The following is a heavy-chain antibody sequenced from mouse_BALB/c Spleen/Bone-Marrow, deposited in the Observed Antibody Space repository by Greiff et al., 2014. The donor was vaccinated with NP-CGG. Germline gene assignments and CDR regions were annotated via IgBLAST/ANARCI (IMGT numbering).Heavy chain of an antibody. CDR3: ARGRGWYFDY. CDR1: GYAFSNYW. Sequence: LQESGAELVRPGSSVKISCKASGYAFSNYWMNWVKRRPGQGLEWIGQIYPGDGDTNYNGKFKGKATLTADKSSSTAYMQHSSLTSEDSAVYFCARGRGWYFDYWGQGTTLTVSS. CDR2: IYPGDGDT. D-gene: IGHD2-3*01. J-gene: IGHJ2*01. V-gene: IGHV1-80*01.